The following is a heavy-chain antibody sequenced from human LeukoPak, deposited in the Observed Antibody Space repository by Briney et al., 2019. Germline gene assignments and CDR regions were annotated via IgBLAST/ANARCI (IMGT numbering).Heavy chain of an antibody. D-gene: IGHD5-18*01. CDR3: AKVAHTAMVYFDY. CDR2: IRYDGSNK. J-gene: IGHJ4*02. V-gene: IGHV3-30*02. CDR1: GFTFSSYG. Sequence: GGSLRLSCAASGFTFSSYGMHWVRQAPGKGLEWVAFIRYDGSNKYYADSVKGRFTISRDNSKNTLYLQMNSLRAEDTAVYYCAKVAHTAMVYFDYWGRGTLVTVSS.